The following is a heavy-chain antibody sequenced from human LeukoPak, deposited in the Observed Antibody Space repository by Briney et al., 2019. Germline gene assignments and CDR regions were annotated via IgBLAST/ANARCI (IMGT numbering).Heavy chain of an antibody. J-gene: IGHJ4*02. CDR2: ISSSSSYI. V-gene: IGHV3-21*01. CDR1: GFTFSSYW. CDR3: ARGGPLYYDSSGYYNYFDY. D-gene: IGHD3-22*01. Sequence: PGGSLRLSCAASGFTFSSYWMSWVRQAPGKGLEWVSSISSSSSYIYYADSVKGRFTISRDNAKNSLYLQMNSLRAEDTAVYYCARGGPLYYDSSGYYNYFDYWGQGTLVTVSS.